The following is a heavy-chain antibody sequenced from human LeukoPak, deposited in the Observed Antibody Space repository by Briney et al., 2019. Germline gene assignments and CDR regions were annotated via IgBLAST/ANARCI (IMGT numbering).Heavy chain of an antibody. Sequence: GPTLVKPTQTLTLTCTFSGFSLSTSGVGVGWIRQPPGKALEWLALIYWDDDKRYSPSLKGRLTITKDTSKNQVVLTMTNMDPVDTATYYCARLAIYDSSGYYYENWYFDLWGRGTLVTVSS. CDR1: GFSLSTSGVG. CDR2: IYWDDDK. J-gene: IGHJ2*01. CDR3: ARLAIYDSSGYYYENWYFDL. D-gene: IGHD3-22*01. V-gene: IGHV2-5*02.